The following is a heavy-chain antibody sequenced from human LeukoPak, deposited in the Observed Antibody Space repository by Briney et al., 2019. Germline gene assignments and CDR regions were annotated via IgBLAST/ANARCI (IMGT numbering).Heavy chain of an antibody. V-gene: IGHV3-74*01. J-gene: IGHJ6*03. CDR3: TRPQLGMGYSYYMDV. Sequence: PGGSLRLSCAASGFTFSSYWMHWVRQAPGKGLVWVSRINSDGSSTSYADSVKGRFTISRDNAKNTLYLQMNSLRAEDTAVYYCTRPQLGMGYSYYMDVWGKGTTVTVSS. CDR1: GFTFSSYW. D-gene: IGHD7-27*01. CDR2: INSDGSST.